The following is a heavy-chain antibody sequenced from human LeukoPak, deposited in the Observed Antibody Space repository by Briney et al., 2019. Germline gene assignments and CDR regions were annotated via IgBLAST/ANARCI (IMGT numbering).Heavy chain of an antibody. CDR3: ARGGGHSLDY. V-gene: IGHV3-48*03. D-gene: IGHD2-15*01. CDR2: ISSSGTTI. CDR1: GFTFSSYE. Sequence: GGSLRLSCAASGFTFSSYEMNWVRQAPGKGLEWVSYISSSGTTIYYADSVKGRFTISRDYAKSSLYLQMNSLRAEDTAVYYCARGGGHSLDYWGQGTLVTVSS. J-gene: IGHJ4*02.